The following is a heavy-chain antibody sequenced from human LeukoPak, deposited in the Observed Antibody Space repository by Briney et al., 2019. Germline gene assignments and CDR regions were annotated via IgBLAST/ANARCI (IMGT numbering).Heavy chain of an antibody. J-gene: IGHJ4*02. V-gene: IGHV3-30*04. CDR3: ARDSIGYAYFDY. CDR1: GFTFISYA. CDR2: ISYDGSNK. D-gene: IGHD2-2*03. Sequence: SGGSLRPSCPASGFTFISYAMHWVRQAPGKGLEWVAVISYDGSNKYYADSVKGRFTISRDNSKNTLYLQMNSLRAEDTAVYYCARDSIGYAYFDYWGQGTLVTVSS.